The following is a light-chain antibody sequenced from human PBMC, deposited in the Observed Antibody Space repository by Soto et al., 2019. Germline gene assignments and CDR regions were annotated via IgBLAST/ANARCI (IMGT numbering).Light chain of an antibody. CDR2: EVA. Sequence: QSALTQPPSASGSPGQSVTISCTGTSGDVGSNTYVSWYQKHPGKAPKLIIYEVAKRPAGVPDRFSGSKSGNTASLTVSGLQAADEAEYYCSSYAPTTNLFGGGTKVTVL. V-gene: IGLV2-8*01. J-gene: IGLJ2*01. CDR3: SSYAPTTNL. CDR1: SGDVGSNTY.